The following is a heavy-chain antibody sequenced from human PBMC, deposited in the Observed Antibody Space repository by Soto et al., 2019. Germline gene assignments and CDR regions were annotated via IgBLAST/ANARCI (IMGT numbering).Heavy chain of an antibody. V-gene: IGHV4-61*01. CDR3: ARDSGYDSMVGADDAFDI. CDR2: IYYSGST. D-gene: IGHD5-12*01. Sequence: QVQLQESGPGLVKPSETLSLTCTVSGGSVSSGSYYWSWIRQPPGKGLEWIGYIYYSGSTNYNPSLKSRVTISVDTSKNQFSLKLSSVTAADTAVYYCARDSGYDSMVGADDAFDIWGQGTMFTVSS. J-gene: IGHJ3*02. CDR1: GGSVSSGSYY.